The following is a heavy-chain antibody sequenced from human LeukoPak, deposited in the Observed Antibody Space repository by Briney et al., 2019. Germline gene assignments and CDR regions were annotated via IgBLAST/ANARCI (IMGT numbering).Heavy chain of an antibody. J-gene: IGHJ3*02. V-gene: IGHV4-30-4*01. CDR2: IYYSGST. D-gene: IGHD3-22*01. CDR1: GGSISSGDYY. CDR3: ARGTLYDYESSGRRSTFDI. Sequence: SQTLSLTCTVSGGSISSGDYYWSWIRQPPGKGLEWIGYIYYSGSTNYNPSLKSRVTISVDTSKNQFSLKLSSVTAADTAVYYCARGTLYDYESSGRRSTFDIWGQGTMVTVSS.